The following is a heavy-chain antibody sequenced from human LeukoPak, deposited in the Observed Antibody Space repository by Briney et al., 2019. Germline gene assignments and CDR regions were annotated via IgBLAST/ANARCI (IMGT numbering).Heavy chain of an antibody. Sequence: GGSLRLSCAASGFTFSSYAMSWVRQAPGKGLEWVSAISGSGDSTYYGDSVKGRFTISRDNSKNTLYLQMNSLRAEDTAVYYCARDRVEAPYSSGWYDYWGQGTLVTVSS. D-gene: IGHD6-19*01. V-gene: IGHV3-23*01. CDR1: GFTFSSYA. CDR3: ARDRVEAPYSSGWYDY. CDR2: ISGSGDST. J-gene: IGHJ4*02.